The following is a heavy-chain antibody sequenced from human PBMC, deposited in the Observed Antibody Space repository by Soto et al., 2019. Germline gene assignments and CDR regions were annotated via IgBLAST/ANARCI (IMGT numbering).Heavy chain of an antibody. D-gene: IGHD6-13*01. Sequence: SQTLSLTCVISGDSVSSNSAAWNWIRQSPSRGLEWLGRTYYRSKWYNDYAVSVKSRITINPDTSKNQFSLQLNSVTPEDTAVYYCARVIWQQLSYYYYGMDVWGQGTTVTVSS. CDR2: TYYRSKWYN. J-gene: IGHJ6*02. V-gene: IGHV6-1*01. CDR1: GDSVSSNSAA. CDR3: ARVIWQQLSYYYYGMDV.